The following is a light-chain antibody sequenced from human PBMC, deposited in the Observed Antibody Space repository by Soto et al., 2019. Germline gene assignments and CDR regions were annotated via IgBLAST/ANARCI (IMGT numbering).Light chain of an antibody. CDR1: QSISSW. V-gene: IGKV1-5*01. J-gene: IGKJ1*01. CDR2: DAS. CDR3: QQYNDYSRT. Sequence: DVQVTQSHSTLSASVGDRVTITCRASQSISSWLAWYQQKPGKVPKLLIYDASDLGSGVPSRFSGSGSGTQFTLTISGLQPDDSATYYCQQYNDYSRTFGQGTKVDIK.